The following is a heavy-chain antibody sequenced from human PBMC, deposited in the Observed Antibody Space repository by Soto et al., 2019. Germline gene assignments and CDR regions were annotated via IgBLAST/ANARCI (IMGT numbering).Heavy chain of an antibody. CDR1: GFTFSSYG. CDR3: ARPLEQHQLGFGMDV. Sequence: QVQLVQSGGGVVQPGGSLRLSCAASGFTFSSYGMHWVRQAPGKGLEWVAVIWYDGSKISYADSVKGRFTISRDNSKSTLYLQMNSLRAEDTAVYYCARPLEQHQLGFGMDVWGQWSPVTVSS. V-gene: IGHV3-33*01. J-gene: IGHJ6*01. CDR2: IWYDGSKI. D-gene: IGHD6-13*01.